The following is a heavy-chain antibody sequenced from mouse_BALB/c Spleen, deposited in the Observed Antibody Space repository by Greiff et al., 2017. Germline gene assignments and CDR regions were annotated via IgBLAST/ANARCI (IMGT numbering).Heavy chain of an antibody. CDR3: GRGRNYYDYDYAMDY. V-gene: IGHV1-37*01. CDR2: INPYNGDT. CDR1: GYSFTGYF. D-gene: IGHD2-4*01. Sequence: EVKLQQSGPELVKPGASVKISCKASGYSFTGYFMNWVKQSHGKSLEWIGRINPYNGDTFYNQKFKGKATLTVDKSSSTAHMELLSLTSEDSAVYYCGRGRNYYDYDYAMDYWGQGTSVTVSS. J-gene: IGHJ4*01.